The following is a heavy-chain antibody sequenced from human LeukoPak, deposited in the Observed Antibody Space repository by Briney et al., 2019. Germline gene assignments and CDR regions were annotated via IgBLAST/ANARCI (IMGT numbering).Heavy chain of an antibody. CDR1: GYTFTSYD. J-gene: IGHJ6*03. V-gene: IGHV1-8*01. Sequence: ASVKVSFKASGYTFTSYDINWMRQATGQGLEWMGWMNPNWGNTGYAQKFQGRVTMTRNTSISTAYMELSSLRSEDTAVYYCARNVAVNYYYYYMDVWGKGTTVTVSS. D-gene: IGHD2-15*01. CDR3: ARNVAVNYYYYYMDV. CDR2: MNPNWGNT.